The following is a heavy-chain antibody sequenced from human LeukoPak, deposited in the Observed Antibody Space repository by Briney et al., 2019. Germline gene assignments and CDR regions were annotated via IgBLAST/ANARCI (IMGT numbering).Heavy chain of an antibody. J-gene: IGHJ6*02. CDR3: TKDITPGGADV. D-gene: IGHD3-10*01. Sequence: GGSLRLSCVASGLTLDRYAMHWVRQGPGKGLEWVAGFSLDTDRIDYADSVRGRFTVSKDDAKKTLYLQMNNLRTEDTALYYCTKDITPGGADVRGQGTTVTVSS. CDR2: FSLDTDRI. CDR1: GLTLDRYA. V-gene: IGHV3-9*01.